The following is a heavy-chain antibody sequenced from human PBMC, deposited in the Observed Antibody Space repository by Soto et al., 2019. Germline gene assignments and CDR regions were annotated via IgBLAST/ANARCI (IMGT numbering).Heavy chain of an antibody. J-gene: IGHJ4*02. CDR1: GGSFSGYY. CDR2: INHSGST. V-gene: IGHV4-34*01. Sequence: PSETLSLTCAVYGGSFSGYYWSWIRQPPGKGLEWIGEINHSGSTNYNPSLKSRVTISVDTSKNQFSLKLSSVTAADTAVYYCARGVKGIAAHDYWGQGTLVTVSS. D-gene: IGHD6-13*01. CDR3: ARGVKGIAAHDY.